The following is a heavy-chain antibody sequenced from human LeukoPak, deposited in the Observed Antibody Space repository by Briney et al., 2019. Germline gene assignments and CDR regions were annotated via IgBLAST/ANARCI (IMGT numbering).Heavy chain of an antibody. CDR2: ISAGGATI. D-gene: IGHD3-10*01. CDR1: GFTFSTYA. J-gene: IGHJ4*02. V-gene: IGHV3-23*01. CDR3: ARGLLESQFDH. Sequence: GGSLRLSCAASGFTFSTYAMSWVRQAPGKGLEWVSAISAGGATIYYADSVKGRFTVSRDDSKNSLHLQMNRLRVEDTAVYYCARGLLESQFDHWGQGTLVTVSS.